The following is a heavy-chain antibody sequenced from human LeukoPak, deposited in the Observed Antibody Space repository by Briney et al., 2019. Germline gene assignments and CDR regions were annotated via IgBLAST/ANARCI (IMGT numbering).Heavy chain of an antibody. CDR2: VNIEGSSI. V-gene: IGHV3-74*01. CDR1: GFTVSSYW. D-gene: IGHD2-15*01. Sequence: GGSLRLSCAPSGFTVSSYWMRWVRHAAGKGLGWLSRVNIEGSSIAHADSVKGRFTISRDNAKDSLYLQMNSLRAEDTAVYYCASGVQGTSWIVDWGRGTLVTVSS. CDR3: ASGVQGTSWIVD. J-gene: IGHJ4*01.